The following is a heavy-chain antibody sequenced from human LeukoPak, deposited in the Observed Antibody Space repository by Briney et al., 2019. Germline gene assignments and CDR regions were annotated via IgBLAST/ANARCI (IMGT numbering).Heavy chain of an antibody. J-gene: IGHJ4*02. CDR2: IRSKANSYAT. D-gene: IGHD5-18*01. Sequence: PGGSLKLSCAASGFTFSGSAMHWVRQASGKGLEWVGRIRSKANSYATAYAASVKGRFTISRDDSKNTAYLQMNSLKTEDTAVYYCTRPHSYGYEAFDYWGQGTLVTVSS. V-gene: IGHV3-73*01. CDR3: TRPHSYGYEAFDY. CDR1: GFTFSGSA.